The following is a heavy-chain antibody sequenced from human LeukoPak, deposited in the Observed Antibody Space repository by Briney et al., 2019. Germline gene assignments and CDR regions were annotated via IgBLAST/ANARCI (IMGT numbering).Heavy chain of an antibody. CDR2: ISSSSSYI. Sequence: PGGSLRLSCAASGFTFSSYSMNWVRQAPGKGLEWVSSISSSSSYIYYADSVKGRFTISRDNAKNSLYLQMNSLRAEDTAVYYCARGMSSSSRSAFDIWGQGTMVTVSS. CDR3: ARGMSSSSRSAFDI. CDR1: GFTFSSYS. J-gene: IGHJ3*02. V-gene: IGHV3-21*01. D-gene: IGHD6-6*01.